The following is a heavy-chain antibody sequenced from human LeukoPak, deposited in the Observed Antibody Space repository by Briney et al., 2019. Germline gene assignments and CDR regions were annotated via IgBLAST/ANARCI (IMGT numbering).Heavy chain of an antibody. Sequence: PGGSLRLSCAASGFTFSSYAMSWVRQAPGKGLEWVSAISGSGGSTYYADSVKGRFTFFGDNSRNTLYLQMSSLRAEDTAVYYCAKARNSDYRFGFDIWGQGTMVTVSS. CDR3: AKARNSDYRFGFDI. CDR2: ISGSGGST. CDR1: GFTFSSYA. J-gene: IGHJ3*02. V-gene: IGHV3-23*01. D-gene: IGHD4-11*01.